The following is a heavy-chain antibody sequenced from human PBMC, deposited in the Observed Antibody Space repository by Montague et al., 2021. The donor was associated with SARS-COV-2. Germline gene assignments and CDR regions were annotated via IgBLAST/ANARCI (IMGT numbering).Heavy chain of an antibody. Sequence: SETLSLTCTVSDGSTASHYWNWIRQSPGKRPEWIGYVYYNGDTKYNPSLQSRVTISIDTSENQFSLRLSSVTAADTAVYFCARGWAFDPWCQGRLVTVSS. J-gene: IGHJ3*01. CDR3: ARGWAFDP. D-gene: IGHD6-19*01. CDR2: VYYNGDT. V-gene: IGHV4-59*08. CDR1: DGSTASHY.